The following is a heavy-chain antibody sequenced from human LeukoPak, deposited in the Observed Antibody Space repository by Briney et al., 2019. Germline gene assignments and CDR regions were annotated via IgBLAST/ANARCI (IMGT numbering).Heavy chain of an antibody. CDR2: IKQDGSEK. V-gene: IGHV3-7*01. Sequence: GGSLRLSCAASGFTFSAYWMTWVRQAPGKGLEWVANIKQDGSEKYYVDSVKGRFTISKDNAKNSLYLQMNSLRAEDTAVYYCMRDFSLTRLERPFDSWGQGTLVTVSS. CDR1: GFTFSAYW. CDR3: MRDFSLTRLERPFDS. D-gene: IGHD1-1*01. J-gene: IGHJ4*02.